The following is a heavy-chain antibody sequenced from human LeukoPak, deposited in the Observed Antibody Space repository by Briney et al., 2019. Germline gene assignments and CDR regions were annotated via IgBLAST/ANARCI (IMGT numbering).Heavy chain of an antibody. CDR1: GFTFRSYS. V-gene: IGHV3-21*01. CDR2: ISRGSDYI. CDR3: ARDSSGWSRDY. J-gene: IGHJ4*02. Sequence: GGSLRLSCAASGFTFRSYSMTWVRQAPGKGLEWVSCISRGSDYIYYADSVKGRFTISRDNAKNSPYLQMNSLGAEDTAVYYCARDSSGWSRDYWGQGTLVTVSS. D-gene: IGHD6-19*01.